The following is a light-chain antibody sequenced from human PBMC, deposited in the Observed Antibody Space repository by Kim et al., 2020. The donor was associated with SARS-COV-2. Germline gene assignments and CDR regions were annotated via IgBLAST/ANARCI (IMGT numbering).Light chain of an antibody. CDR1: SSDVGGYNY. CDR3: SSYTSSSVV. CDR2: DVS. V-gene: IGLV2-14*01. Sequence: QSALTQPVSVSGSPGQSITISCTGTSSDVGGYNYVSWYQQHPGKAPKLMIYDVSKRPSGVSNRFSGSKSGNTASLTISGLQAEDEADYYCSSYTSSSVVFGGGTQLTVL. J-gene: IGLJ2*01.